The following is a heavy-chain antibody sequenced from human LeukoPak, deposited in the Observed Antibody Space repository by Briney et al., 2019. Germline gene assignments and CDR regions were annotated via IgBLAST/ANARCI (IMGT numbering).Heavy chain of an antibody. Sequence: GASVNVSCTASGYTFTNYAMHWVRQAPGQRLEWMGWINAGNGNTKYSQKFQGRVTITRDTSASTAYMELSSLRSEDTAVYYCARDLDRYSYGIFDYWGQGTLVTVSS. J-gene: IGHJ4*02. V-gene: IGHV1-3*01. CDR1: GYTFTNYA. CDR2: INAGNGNT. D-gene: IGHD5-18*01. CDR3: ARDLDRYSYGIFDY.